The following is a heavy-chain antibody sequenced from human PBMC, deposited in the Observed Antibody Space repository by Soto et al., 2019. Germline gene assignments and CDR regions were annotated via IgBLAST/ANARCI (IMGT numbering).Heavy chain of an antibody. D-gene: IGHD3-3*01. CDR2: MNPNSGIT. V-gene: IGHV1-8*01. CDR3: ARSKVRYDFLSGYSAHYYGMDV. Sequence: QVQLVQSGAEVKKPGASVKVSCKASGYTFTSYDINWVRQATGQGLEWMGWMNPNSGITGYAQKFQGRVTMTRNTSISTAYMELSSLRSEDTAVYYCARSKVRYDFLSGYSAHYYGMDVWGQGTTVTVSS. CDR1: GYTFTSYD. J-gene: IGHJ6*02.